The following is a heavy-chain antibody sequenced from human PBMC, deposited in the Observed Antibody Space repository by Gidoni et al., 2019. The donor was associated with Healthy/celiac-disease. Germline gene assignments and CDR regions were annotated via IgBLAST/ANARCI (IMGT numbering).Heavy chain of an antibody. CDR3: ARLNSGYANFHYYYYMDV. V-gene: IGHV4-39*01. CDR1: GGSISSSSYY. Sequence: QLQLQESGPGLVKPSETLSLTCTVSGGSISSSSYYWGWIRQPPGKWLEWIGSIYYSGSTYYNPSLKSRVTISVDTSKNQFSLKLSSVTAADTAVYYCARLNSGYANFHYYYYMDVWGKGTTVTVSS. J-gene: IGHJ6*03. D-gene: IGHD5-12*01. CDR2: IYYSGST.